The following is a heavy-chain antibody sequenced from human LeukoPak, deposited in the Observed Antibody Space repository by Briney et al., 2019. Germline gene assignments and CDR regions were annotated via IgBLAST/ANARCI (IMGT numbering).Heavy chain of an antibody. V-gene: IGHV3-30*04. CDR3: ARDSTTSHCFDY. D-gene: IGHD2-2*01. CDR2: ISYDGSNK. J-gene: IGHJ4*02. Sequence: PGRSLRPSCAASGFTFSSYAMHWVRQAPGKGLEWVAVISYDGSNKYYADSVKGRFTISRDNSKNTLYLQMNSLRAEDTAVYYCARDSTTSHCFDYWGQGTLVTVSS. CDR1: GFTFSSYA.